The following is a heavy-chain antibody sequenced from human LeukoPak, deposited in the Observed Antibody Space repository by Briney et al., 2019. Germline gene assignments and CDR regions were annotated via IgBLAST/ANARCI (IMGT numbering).Heavy chain of an antibody. CDR3: ARASGIAARPDAFDI. Sequence: GGPLRLSCAASGFTFSSYAMHWVRQAPGKGLEWVAVMSYDGSNKYYADSVKGRFTISRDNSKNTLYLQMNSLRTEDTAVYYCARASGIAARPDAFDIWGQGTMVTVSS. CDR2: MSYDGSNK. CDR1: GFTFSSYA. V-gene: IGHV3-30-3*01. J-gene: IGHJ3*02. D-gene: IGHD6-6*01.